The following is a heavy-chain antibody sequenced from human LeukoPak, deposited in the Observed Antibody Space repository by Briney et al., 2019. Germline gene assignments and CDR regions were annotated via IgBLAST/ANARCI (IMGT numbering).Heavy chain of an antibody. Sequence: ASVKVSCKASGYTFTGYYIHWVRQAPGQGLEWMGWINPNSGGTNYAQKFQGRVTMTRDTSISTAYMELSRLRSDDTAVYYCARLGVVMNDAFDIWGQGTMVTVSS. CDR2: INPNSGGT. CDR1: GYTFTGYY. V-gene: IGHV1-2*02. D-gene: IGHD3-3*01. J-gene: IGHJ3*02. CDR3: ARLGVVMNDAFDI.